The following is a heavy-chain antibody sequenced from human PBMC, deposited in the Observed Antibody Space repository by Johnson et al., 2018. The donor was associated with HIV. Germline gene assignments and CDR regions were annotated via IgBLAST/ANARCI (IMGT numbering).Heavy chain of an antibody. CDR3: AKVHIAARWSDAFDI. D-gene: IGHD6-6*01. V-gene: IGHV3-30*04. Sequence: QVHLVESGGGVVQPGRSLRLPCAASGFTFSSSAMHWVRQAPVMGLDWVAVIAYDGSNKYYAYSVMVRFTISRDNSNNTLYLQMNSLRAEDTAVYFCAKVHIAARWSDAFDIWGQGTMVTVSS. J-gene: IGHJ3*02. CDR1: GFTFSSSA. CDR2: IAYDGSNK.